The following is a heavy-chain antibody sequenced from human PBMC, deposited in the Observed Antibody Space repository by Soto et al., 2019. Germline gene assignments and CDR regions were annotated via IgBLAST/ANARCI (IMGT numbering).Heavy chain of an antibody. CDR3: ARGRYCLTGRCFPNWFDS. CDR2: IYKSATT. V-gene: IGHV4-30-4*08. J-gene: IGHJ5*01. CDR1: GDSISTVDYF. Sequence: SETLSLTCSVSGDSISTVDYFWAWIRQPPGQALEYIGYIYKSATTYYNPSFASRVAISLDTSKSQFSLNVTSVTAADTAVYFCARGRYCLTGRCFPNWFDSWGQGTLVTVSS. D-gene: IGHD2-15*01.